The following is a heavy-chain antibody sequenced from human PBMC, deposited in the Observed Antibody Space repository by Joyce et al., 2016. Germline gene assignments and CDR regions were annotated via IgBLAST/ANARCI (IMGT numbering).Heavy chain of an antibody. CDR3: ARDGPKTTWDPGYYFDF. CDR1: GFTFSGHS. V-gene: IGHV3-30*04. CDR2: ISDNGKNT. Sequence: QAKLVESGGGVVQPGRVLRLSCAASGFTFSGHSLHWVRQAPGQGLDWVAIISDNGKNTYYGGAMQGRFTITRDNSKNTVYLQVDSLRTEDSAVYYCARDGPKTTWDPGYYFDFWGQGTLVTVSS. J-gene: IGHJ4*02. D-gene: IGHD1-14*01.